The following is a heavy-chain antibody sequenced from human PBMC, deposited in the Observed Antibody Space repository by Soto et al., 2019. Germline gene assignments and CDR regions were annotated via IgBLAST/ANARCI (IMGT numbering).Heavy chain of an antibody. D-gene: IGHD6-6*01. V-gene: IGHV4-34*01. CDR1: GGSFSGYY. CDR2: INHSGST. J-gene: IGHJ6*02. Sequence: PSETLSLTCAVYGGSFSGYYWSWIRQPPGKGLEWIGEINHSGSTNYNPSLKSRVTISVNTSKNQFSLKLSSVTAADTAVYYFARLYSSSSGYGMDVWGQGTTVTVSS. CDR3: ARLYSSSSGYGMDV.